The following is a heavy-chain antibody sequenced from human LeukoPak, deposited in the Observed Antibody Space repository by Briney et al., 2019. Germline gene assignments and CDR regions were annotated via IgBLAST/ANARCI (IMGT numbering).Heavy chain of an antibody. Sequence: GGSLRLSCAASGFTLGAMSWLRQAPGKGLEWVSTIGDSGGSTYYADYVKGRFTISRDNSKNTLYLQMNSLRAEDSAVYYCAKYRGFGDSYDSWGQGTLVTVSS. CDR2: IGDSGGST. V-gene: IGHV3-23*01. CDR3: AKYRGFGDSYDS. CDR1: GFTLGAM. J-gene: IGHJ4*02. D-gene: IGHD3-10*01.